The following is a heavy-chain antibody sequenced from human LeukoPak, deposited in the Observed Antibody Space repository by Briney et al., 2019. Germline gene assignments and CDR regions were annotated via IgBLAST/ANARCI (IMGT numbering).Heavy chain of an antibody. CDR2: ITSSGSSM. CDR1: GFTFSDCY. D-gene: IGHD6-13*01. Sequence: PGGSLRLSCAASGFTFSDCYMSWIRQAPGKGLEWVSYITSSGSSMYYADSVKGRFTISRDNAKNSLYLQMNSLRTEDTAVYYCARRFSAAAEYWGQGTLVTVSS. CDR3: ARRFSAAAEY. V-gene: IGHV3-11*01. J-gene: IGHJ4*02.